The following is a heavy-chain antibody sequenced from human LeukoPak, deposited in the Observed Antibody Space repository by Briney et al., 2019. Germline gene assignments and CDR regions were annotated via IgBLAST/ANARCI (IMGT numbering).Heavy chain of an antibody. CDR2: ISYDGSNK. D-gene: IGHD5-18*01. Sequence: GGSLRLSCAASGFTFSSYAMHWVRQAPGKGLEWVAVISYDGSNKYYADSVKGRFTIFRDNSKNTLYLQMNSLRAEDTAVYYCARGFISRGYSYANDAFDIWGQGTMVTVSS. V-gene: IGHV3-30*04. CDR1: GFTFSSYA. J-gene: IGHJ3*02. CDR3: ARGFISRGYSYANDAFDI.